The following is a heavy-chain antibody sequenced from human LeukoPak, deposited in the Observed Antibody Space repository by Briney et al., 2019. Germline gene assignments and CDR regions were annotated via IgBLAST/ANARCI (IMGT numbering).Heavy chain of an antibody. CDR3: ARDMRRSVRDGYNYDAFDI. V-gene: IGHV3-48*02. Sequence: GSLRLSCAASGFTFSSYSMNWVRQAPGKGLEWVSYISSSSSTIYYADSVKGRFTISRDNAKNSLYLQMNSLRDEDTAVYYCARDMRRSVRDGYNYDAFDIWGQGTMVTVSS. D-gene: IGHD5-24*01. CDR2: ISSSSSTI. J-gene: IGHJ3*02. CDR1: GFTFSSYS.